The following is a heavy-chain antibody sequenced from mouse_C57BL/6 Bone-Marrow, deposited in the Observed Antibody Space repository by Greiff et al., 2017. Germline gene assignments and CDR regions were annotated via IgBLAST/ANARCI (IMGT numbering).Heavy chain of an antibody. CDR2: IYPRDGST. CDR3: ARLEFDGSSGDWYFDV. J-gene: IGHJ1*03. V-gene: IGHV1-85*01. Sequence: VQLVESGPELVKPGASVKLSCKASGYTFTSYDINWVKQRPGQGLEWIGWIYPRDGSTKYNEKFKGKATLTVGTSSSTAYMELHSLTSEDSAVYFCARLEFDGSSGDWYFDVWGTGTTVTVSS. D-gene: IGHD1-1*01. CDR1: GYTFTSYD.